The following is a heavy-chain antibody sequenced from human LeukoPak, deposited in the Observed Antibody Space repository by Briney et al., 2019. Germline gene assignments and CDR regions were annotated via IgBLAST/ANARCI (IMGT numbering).Heavy chain of an antibody. V-gene: IGHV3-23*01. D-gene: IGHD3-3*01. CDR1: GFTFSIYA. CDR2: ISASGAGT. J-gene: IGHJ4*02. CDR3: AKGGYYRRPWYFDY. Sequence: GGSLRLSCAASGFTFSIYAMTWVRQAPGKGLEWVSGISASGAGTYYADSVKGRFPISRDNSKNALYLQMNSLRAEDTAGYYCAKGGYYRRPWYFDYWGQGTLVTVSS.